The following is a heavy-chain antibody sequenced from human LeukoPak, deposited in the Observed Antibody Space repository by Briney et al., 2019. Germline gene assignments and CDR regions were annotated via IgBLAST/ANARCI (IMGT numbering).Heavy chain of an antibody. J-gene: IGHJ4*02. CDR2: IYSGGST. CDR1: GFTVSSNY. Sequence: PGGSLRLSCAASGFTVSSNYMSWVRQAPGKGLEWVSVIYSGGSTYYADSVKGRFTISRDNSKNTLYLQMNSLRAEDTALYYCAKDMSFAVAGNGGLDYWGQGTLVTVSS. CDR3: AKDMSFAVAGNGGLDY. V-gene: IGHV3-53*01. D-gene: IGHD6-19*01.